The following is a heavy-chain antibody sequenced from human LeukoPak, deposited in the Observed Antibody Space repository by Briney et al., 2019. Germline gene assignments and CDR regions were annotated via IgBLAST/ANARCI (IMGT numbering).Heavy chain of an antibody. Sequence: GGSLRLSCTVSGFDFGDYALTWVRQAPGKGLEWVGFIRSKPVNGATDYAASVRGRFSISKDESEPIAYLQMNSLNTEDTAVYYCLLGWFGEVGDQGILVTVSS. CDR2: IRSKPVNGAT. J-gene: IGHJ4*02. D-gene: IGHD3-10*01. CDR3: LLGWFGEV. V-gene: IGHV3-49*04. CDR1: GFDFGDYA.